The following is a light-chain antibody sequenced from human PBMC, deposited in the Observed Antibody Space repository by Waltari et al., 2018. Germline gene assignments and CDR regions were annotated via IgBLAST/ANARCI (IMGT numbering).Light chain of an antibody. J-gene: IGKJ3*01. CDR3: QQYVSAPST. CDR1: QSVSSSY. CDR2: GAS. V-gene: IGKV3-20*01. Sequence: EIVLTQSPGTLSLSPGERATLSCRASQSVSSSYLAWYKQKPGQAPRLLFYGASSRATGSPDRFSGSGAGTDFTLTISRLEPEDFAVYYCQQYVSAPSTFGPGTKVDIK.